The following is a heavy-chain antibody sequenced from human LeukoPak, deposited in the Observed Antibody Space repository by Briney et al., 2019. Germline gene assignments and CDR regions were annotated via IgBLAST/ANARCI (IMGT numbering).Heavy chain of an antibody. V-gene: IGHV4-59*08. CDR2: IYNNVNT. Sequence: PETLSLTCAVSGGSISNYYWSWIRQPPGKGLEWIGYIYNNVNTDYNPSLKSRVTISVDTSKTQFSLKLRSVTAADTAVYYCACSSSAGPEYWGQGILVTVSS. CDR1: GGSISNYY. CDR3: ACSSSAGPEY. D-gene: IGHD6-6*01. J-gene: IGHJ4*02.